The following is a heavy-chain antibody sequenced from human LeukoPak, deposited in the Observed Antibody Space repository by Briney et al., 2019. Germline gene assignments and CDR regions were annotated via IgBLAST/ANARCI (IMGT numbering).Heavy chain of an antibody. CDR1: VGTFSSYA. Sequence: ASVKVSSKASVGTFSSYAISWVRQAPGQGLEWMGRIIPIFGTANYAQKFQGRVTITTDESTSTAYMELSSLRSEDTAVYYCARSVAGGGYDAFDIWGQGTMVTVSS. J-gene: IGHJ3*02. CDR3: ARSVAGGGYDAFDI. D-gene: IGHD6-19*01. V-gene: IGHV1-69*05. CDR2: IIPIFGTA.